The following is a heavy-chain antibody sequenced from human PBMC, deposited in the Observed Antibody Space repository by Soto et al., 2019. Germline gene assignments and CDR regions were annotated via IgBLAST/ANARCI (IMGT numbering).Heavy chain of an antibody. J-gene: IGHJ3*02. CDR2: IDYNSGST. CDR3: ARRASGWYGGVFDI. CDR1: GGSMRSYY. Sequence: QVQLQESGPGLVKPSETLSLTCTVSGGSMRSYYWSWIRQPPAKGLEWIGFIDYNSGSTNYNPSLKSRVTMLQDTSKNQFSLKLTSMTAADTAVYYCARRASGWYGGVFDIWGQGTMVTVSS. D-gene: IGHD6-19*01. V-gene: IGHV4-59*08.